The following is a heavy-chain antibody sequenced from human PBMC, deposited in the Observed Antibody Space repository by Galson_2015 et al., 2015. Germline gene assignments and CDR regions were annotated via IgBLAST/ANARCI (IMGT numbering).Heavy chain of an antibody. CDR3: ARVDVANYGNHFDY. CDR2: IIPIFGTA. D-gene: IGHD4/OR15-4a*01. CDR1: GGTFSSYA. Sequence: SVKVSCKASGGTFSSYAISWVRQAPGQGLEWMGGIIPIFGTANYAQKFQGRVTITADESTSTAYMELSSLRSEGTAVYYCARVDVANYGNHFDYWGQGTLVTVSS. J-gene: IGHJ4*02. V-gene: IGHV1-69*13.